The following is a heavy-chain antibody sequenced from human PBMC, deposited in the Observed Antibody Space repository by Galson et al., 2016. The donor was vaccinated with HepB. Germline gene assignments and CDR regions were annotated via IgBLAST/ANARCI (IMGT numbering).Heavy chain of an antibody. J-gene: IGHJ6*02. CDR3: AKTYYDFWSGYDYYYGMDV. V-gene: IGHV3-33*06. D-gene: IGHD3-3*01. CDR2: IWYDGSNK. Sequence: SLRLSCAASGFTFSSYGMYWVRQAPGKGLEWVAVIWYDGSNKYYADSVKGRFTISRDNSKNTLYLQMNSLRAEDTAVYYCAKTYYDFWSGYDYYYGMDVWGQGTTVTVSS. CDR1: GFTFSSYG.